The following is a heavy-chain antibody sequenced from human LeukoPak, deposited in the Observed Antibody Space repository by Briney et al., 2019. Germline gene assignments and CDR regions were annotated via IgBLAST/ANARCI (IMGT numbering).Heavy chain of an antibody. CDR1: GGSTSSSSYY. J-gene: IGHJ4*02. V-gene: IGHV4-39*01. CDR2: IYYSGIT. Sequence: SETLSLXCTVSGGSTSSSSYYWGWSRQPPGKGQEWIGSIYYSGITYYNPSLKSRVTISVDTSKNQFSLKLSSVTAADTAVYYCARMVRGVYYFDYWGQGTLVTVSS. CDR3: ARMVRGVYYFDY. D-gene: IGHD3-10*01.